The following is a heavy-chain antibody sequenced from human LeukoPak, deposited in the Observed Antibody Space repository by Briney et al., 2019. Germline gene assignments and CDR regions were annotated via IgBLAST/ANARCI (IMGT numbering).Heavy chain of an antibody. D-gene: IGHD1-26*01. V-gene: IGHV3-21*01. CDR3: ARDFGGSFGY. Sequence: PGGSLRLSCAASGFTFSSYWMSWVRQAPGKGLEWVSSISSSSSYIYYADSVKGRFTISRDNAKNSLYLQMNSLRAEDTAVYYCARDFGGSFGYWGQGTLVTVSS. J-gene: IGHJ4*02. CDR1: GFTFSSYW. CDR2: ISSSSSYI.